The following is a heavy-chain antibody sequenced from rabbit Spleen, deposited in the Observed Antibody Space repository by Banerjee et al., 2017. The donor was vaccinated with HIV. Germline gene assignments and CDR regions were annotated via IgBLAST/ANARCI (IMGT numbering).Heavy chain of an antibody. CDR3: ARDTGSSFSSYGMDL. D-gene: IGHD8-1*01. J-gene: IGHJ6*01. V-gene: IGHV1S45*01. Sequence: QEQLVESGGGLVKPEGSLKLSCTASGFSFSNKAVMCWVRQTPGKGLEWIACINAVTGKAVYASWAKGRFPFSKTSSTTVTLQMTRLTAADTATYFCARDTGSSFSSYGMDLWGPGTLVTVS. CDR2: INAVTGKA. CDR1: GFSFSNKAV.